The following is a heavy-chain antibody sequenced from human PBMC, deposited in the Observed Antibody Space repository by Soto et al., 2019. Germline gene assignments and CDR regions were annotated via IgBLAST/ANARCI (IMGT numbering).Heavy chain of an antibody. J-gene: IGHJ6*02. CDR3: ARDRRGLATFDGMAA. V-gene: IGHV1-2*02. Sequence: QVRLVQSGAEAKKPGASVTLSCRASGYTFSDDFIHWLRQAPGEGPEWIGWIKPSSGGTHYAHNFQGIFAMTIDASINTAYMELRILTSGDSGVYYFARDRRGLATFDGMAAWGQGTTVTVSS. D-gene: IGHD3-10*01. CDR2: IKPSSGGT. CDR1: GYTFSDDF.